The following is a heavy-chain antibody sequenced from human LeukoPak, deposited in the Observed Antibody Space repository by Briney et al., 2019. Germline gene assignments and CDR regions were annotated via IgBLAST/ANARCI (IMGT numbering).Heavy chain of an antibody. CDR3: ARGRYSGSYLVDY. CDR1: GFTFSAFA. Sequence: GGSLRLSCAASGFTFSAFAMNWVRQAPGKGLEWVSYISSSSSTIYYADSVKGRFTISRDNAKNSLYLQMNSLRAEDTAVYYCARGRYSGSYLVDYWGQGTLVTVSS. J-gene: IGHJ4*02. V-gene: IGHV3-48*01. CDR2: ISSSSSTI. D-gene: IGHD1-26*01.